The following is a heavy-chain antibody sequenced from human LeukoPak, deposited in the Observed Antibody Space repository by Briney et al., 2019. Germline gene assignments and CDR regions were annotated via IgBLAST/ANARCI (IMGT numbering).Heavy chain of an antibody. CDR2: IYYSGST. CDR1: SGSISSSRYF. CDR3: ARSGGLRLGERCYFDY. J-gene: IGHJ4*02. V-gene: IGHV4-39*02. D-gene: IGHD3-16*01. Sequence: SETLSLTCTVSSGSISSSRYFWGWIRQPPGKGLEWIGSIYYSGSTYYNPSLKSRVTISVDTSKNHFSLKLSSVTAADTAVYYCARSGGLRLGERCYFDYWGQGTLVTVSS.